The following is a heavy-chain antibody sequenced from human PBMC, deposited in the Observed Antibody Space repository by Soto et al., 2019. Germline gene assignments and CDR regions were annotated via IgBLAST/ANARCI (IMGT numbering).Heavy chain of an antibody. D-gene: IGHD3-10*01. CDR1: GFAVSNFG. Sequence: QVQLVESGGGMVQPGRSLRLSCEASGFAVSNFGMHWVRQAPGKGLEWVAVAWHDGRRIAYAESARGRLTISRVVTKSTLYLQIVIVSVEDTAVSFCLRPRRSCPPGNSASLGFDYWGQGTMVTVSS. J-gene: IGHJ3*01. CDR3: LRPRRSCPPGNSASLGFDY. CDR2: AWHDGRRI. V-gene: IGHV3-33*01.